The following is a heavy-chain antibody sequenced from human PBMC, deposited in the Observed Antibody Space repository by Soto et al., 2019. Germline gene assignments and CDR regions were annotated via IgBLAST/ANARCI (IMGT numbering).Heavy chain of an antibody. V-gene: IGHV1-3*01. Sequence: ASVKVSCKASGYTFTSYAMHWVRQAPGQRLEWMGWINAGNGNTKYSQKFQGRVTITRDTSASTAYMELSSLRSEDTAVYYCARDRSSGYYYYWFDPWGQGTLVTVSS. J-gene: IGHJ5*02. CDR2: INAGNGNT. D-gene: IGHD3-22*01. CDR3: ARDRSSGYYYYWFDP. CDR1: GYTFTSYA.